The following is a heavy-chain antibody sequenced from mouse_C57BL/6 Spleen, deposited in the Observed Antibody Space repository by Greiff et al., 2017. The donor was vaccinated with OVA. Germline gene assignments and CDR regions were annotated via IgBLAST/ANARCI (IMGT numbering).Heavy chain of an antibody. CDR1: GYTFTSYW. D-gene: IGHD1-1*01. Sequence: VQLQQPGAELVMPGASVKLSCKASGYTFTSYWMHWVKQRPGQGLEWIGELDPSDSYTNYNQKFKGKSTLTVDKSSSTAYMQLSSLTSEDSAVYYCTRHYGSSYDYVDYWGQGTTLTVSS. CDR2: LDPSDSYT. CDR3: TRHYGSSYDYVDY. V-gene: IGHV1-69*01. J-gene: IGHJ2*01.